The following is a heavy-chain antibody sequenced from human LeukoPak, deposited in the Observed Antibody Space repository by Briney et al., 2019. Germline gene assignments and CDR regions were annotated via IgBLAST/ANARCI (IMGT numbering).Heavy chain of an antibody. CDR1: GGSLSGYY. CDR3: ARGPRITIFGVVPYYMDV. J-gene: IGHJ6*03. V-gene: IGHV4-34*01. D-gene: IGHD3-3*01. Sequence: SETLSLTCAVYGGSLSGYYWSWIRQPPGKGLEWIGEINHSGSTNYNPSLKSRVTISVDTSKNQFSLKLSSVTAADTAVYYCARGPRITIFGVVPYYMDVWGKGTTVTVSS. CDR2: INHSGST.